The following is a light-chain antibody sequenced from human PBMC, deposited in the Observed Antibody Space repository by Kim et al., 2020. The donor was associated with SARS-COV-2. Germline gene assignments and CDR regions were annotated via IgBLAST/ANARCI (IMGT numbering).Light chain of an antibody. CDR3: QTWDSHTFV. CDR2: QDD. V-gene: IGLV3-1*01. Sequence: SYELTQPPSVSVSPGQTVSITCSGDKLGDKYTYLYQQKPGQSPVLVIYQDDKRPSGIPERFSGSNSGDTATLTISGTQPMDEGDYYCQTWDSHTFVFGAGTKVTVL. J-gene: IGLJ1*01. CDR1: KLGDKY.